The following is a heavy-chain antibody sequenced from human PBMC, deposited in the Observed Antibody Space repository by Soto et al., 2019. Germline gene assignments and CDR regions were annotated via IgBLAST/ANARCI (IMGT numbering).Heavy chain of an antibody. CDR3: ARVRMNYYYYGMDV. Sequence: QVQLQESGPGLVKPSETLSLTCTVSGDSISSYYWSWIRQPPGKGLEYIGYIYYSGSTNYNPSLKSRVTISVDTSKNQFSLKLSSVTAADRAVCYCARVRMNYYYYGMDVWGQGTTVTVSS. D-gene: IGHD2-15*01. J-gene: IGHJ6*02. CDR1: GDSISSYY. V-gene: IGHV4-59*01. CDR2: IYYSGST.